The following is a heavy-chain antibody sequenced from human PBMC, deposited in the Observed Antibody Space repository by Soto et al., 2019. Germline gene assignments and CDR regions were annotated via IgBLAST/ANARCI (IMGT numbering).Heavy chain of an antibody. CDR1: GYSFSFYW. D-gene: IGHD3-22*01. CDR2: MYPDDSDI. CDR3: ATAYVYDFENSNYYRDAFDI. Sequence: GESLKISCKASGYSFSFYWIGWVRQMPGKGLEWMAIMYPDDSDIRYSPSFEAHVTISADKSTSTASLQWSSLKASDTAMYYCATAYVYDFENSNYYRDAFDIWGQGTLVTVSS. V-gene: IGHV5-51*01. J-gene: IGHJ3*02.